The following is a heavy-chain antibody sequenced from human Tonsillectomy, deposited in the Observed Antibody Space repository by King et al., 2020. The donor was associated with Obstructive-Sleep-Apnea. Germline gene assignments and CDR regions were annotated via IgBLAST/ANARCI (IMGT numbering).Heavy chain of an antibody. D-gene: IGHD1-1*01. J-gene: IGHJ3*01. Sequence: VQLVESGGGLVQPGGSLRLSCAASAFTFSSYAMTWVRQAPGKGLEWISTISGSGDSTYYADSVKGRFTISRDNSKNTLFLQMNSLRADDTALYYCAKHMERRGGPYYPLPVAFEFWAKGQWSPSLQ. CDR2: ISGSGDST. V-gene: IGHV3-23*04. CDR1: AFTFSSYA. CDR3: AKHMERRGGPYYPLPVAFEF.